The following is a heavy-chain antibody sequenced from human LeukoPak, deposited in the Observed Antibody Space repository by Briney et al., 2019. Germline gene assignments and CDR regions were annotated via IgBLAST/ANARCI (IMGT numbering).Heavy chain of an antibody. J-gene: IGHJ5*02. CDR1: GFTFDDYA. Sequence: GGSLRLSCAASGFTFDDYAMHWVRQAPGKGLEWVSGISRNSGSIGYADSVKGRFTISRDNAKNSLYLQMNSLRAEDTALYYCAKDSLDWLSNWFDPWGQGTLVTVSS. CDR2: ISRNSGSI. CDR3: AKDSLDWLSNWFDP. D-gene: IGHD3-9*01. V-gene: IGHV3-9*01.